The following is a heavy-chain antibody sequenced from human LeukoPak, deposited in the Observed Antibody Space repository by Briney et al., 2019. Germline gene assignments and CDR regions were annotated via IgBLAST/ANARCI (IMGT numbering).Heavy chain of an antibody. CDR3: ARRGDGDGHYYYYMDV. D-gene: IGHD2-21*01. CDR2: MNPNSGNT. CDR1: GYTFTSYD. V-gene: IGHV1-8*03. Sequence: GASVKVSCKASGYTFTSYDINWVRQATGQGLEWMGWMNPNSGNTGYAQKFQGRVAITRNTSISTAYMELSSLRSEDTAVYYCARRGDGDGHYYYYMDVWGKGTTVTVSS. J-gene: IGHJ6*03.